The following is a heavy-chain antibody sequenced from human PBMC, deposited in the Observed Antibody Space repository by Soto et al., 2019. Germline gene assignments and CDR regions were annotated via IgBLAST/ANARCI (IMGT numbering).Heavy chain of an antibody. J-gene: IGHJ5*02. D-gene: IGHD2-15*01. CDR1: GYSISSGYH. Sequence: SETLSLTCTVSGYSISSGYHWAWIRQPPGKGLEWLGSVHYSGNTYYNPSLKSRLTISVDKSKNQFSLNLSSVTAADTAVYYCARQDRVVAEGRWFDPWGQGTLVTVS. V-gene: IGHV4-38-2*02. CDR3: ARQDRVVAEGRWFDP. CDR2: VHYSGNT.